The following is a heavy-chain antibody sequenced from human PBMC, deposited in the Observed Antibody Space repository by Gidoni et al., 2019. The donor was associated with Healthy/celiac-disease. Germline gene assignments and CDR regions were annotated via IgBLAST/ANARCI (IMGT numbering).Heavy chain of an antibody. CDR1: GGSIRSTSYY. Sequence: QLQLQESGPGLVTPSETLSLTCTVSGGSIRSTSYYWGWIRQPPGKGLEWIGSIYYSGSTYYNPSLKSRVTISVDTSKNQFSLKLSSVTAADTAVYYCANTYYDFWSGYAGKFDYWGQGTLVTVSS. D-gene: IGHD3-3*01. J-gene: IGHJ4*02. CDR3: ANTYYDFWSGYAGKFDY. V-gene: IGHV4-39*01. CDR2: IYYSGST.